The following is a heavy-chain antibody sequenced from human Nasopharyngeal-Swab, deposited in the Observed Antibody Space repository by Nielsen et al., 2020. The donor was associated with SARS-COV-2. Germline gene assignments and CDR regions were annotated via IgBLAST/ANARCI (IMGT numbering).Heavy chain of an antibody. J-gene: IGHJ5*02. CDR2: INHSGST. CDR1: GGSFSGYY. V-gene: IGHV4-34*01. D-gene: IGHD1-1*01. Sequence: SETLSLTCAVYGGSFSGYYWSWIRQPPGKGLEWIGEINHSGSTNYNPSLKSRVTISVDTSKNQFSLKLSSVTAADTAVYYCARDPGWKMFDPWGQGTLVTVSS. CDR3: ARDPGWKMFDP.